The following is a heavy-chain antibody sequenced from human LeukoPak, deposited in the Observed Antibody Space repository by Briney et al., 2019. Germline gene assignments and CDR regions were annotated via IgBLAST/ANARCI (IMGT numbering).Heavy chain of an antibody. J-gene: IGHJ5*02. CDR1: GGSISGYS. CDR2: IDTSWST. CDR3: ARDGLPEYSGYDYNWFDP. V-gene: IGHV4-4*07. D-gene: IGHD5-12*01. Sequence: SETLSLTCKVSGGSISGYSWSWIRQPAGKGLEWIGRIDTSWSTSYNPSLKGRVTMSVDKSKNPFSLKLSSVTAADTAVYYCARDGLPEYSGYDYNWFDPWGQGTLVTVSS.